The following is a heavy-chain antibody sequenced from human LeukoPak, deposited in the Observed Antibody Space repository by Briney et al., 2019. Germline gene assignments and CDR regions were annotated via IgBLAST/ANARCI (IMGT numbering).Heavy chain of an antibody. V-gene: IGHV3-23*01. D-gene: IGHD3-22*01. CDR3: AKDYYDSSGYYSPFDY. Sequence: GGSLRLSCAASGFTFSSYAMSWVRQAPGKGLEWVSAISGSGGSTYYADSAKGRFTISRDNSKNTLYLQMNSLRAEDTAVYYCAKDYYDSSGYYSPFDYWGQGTLVTVSS. CDR1: GFTFSSYA. CDR2: ISGSGGST. J-gene: IGHJ4*02.